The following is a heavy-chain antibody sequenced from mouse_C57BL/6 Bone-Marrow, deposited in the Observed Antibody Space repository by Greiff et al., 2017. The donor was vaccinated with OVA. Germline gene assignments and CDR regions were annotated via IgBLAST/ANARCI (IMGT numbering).Heavy chain of an antibody. CDR3: ARFSLITTVVARDAMDY. CDR1: GFTFTDYY. J-gene: IGHJ4*01. V-gene: IGHV7-3*01. D-gene: IGHD1-1*01. Sequence: EVKLVESGGGLVQPGGSLSLSCAASGFTFTDYYMSWVRQPPGKALEWLGFIRNNANGYTTEYSASVKCRFSISRDNSRSSHYLQMNVLRAEDSATYDCARFSLITTVVARDAMDYWGQGTSVTVSS. CDR2: IRNNANGYTT.